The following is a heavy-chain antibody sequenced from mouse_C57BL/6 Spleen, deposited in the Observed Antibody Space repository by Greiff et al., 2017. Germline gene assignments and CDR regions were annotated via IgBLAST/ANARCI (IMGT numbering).Heavy chain of an antibody. V-gene: IGHV1-59*01. CDR2: IDPTYSYT. Sequence: QVQLQQSGAELVRPGASVKMSCKASGYSFTGYRMHWVKQRPGQGLEWIGVIDPTYSYTSYNQKFKGKATLTVDTSSSTAYMQLNSLTSEDSAVYYCARDDYDWFGDWGKGTPVTASA. CDR1: GYSFTGYR. J-gene: IGHJ3*01. CDR3: ARDDYDWFGD. D-gene: IGHD2-4*01.